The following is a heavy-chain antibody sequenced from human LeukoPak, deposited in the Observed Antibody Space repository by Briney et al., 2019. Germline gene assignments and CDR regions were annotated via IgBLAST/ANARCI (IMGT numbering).Heavy chain of an antibody. D-gene: IGHD1-7*01. CDR2: MYYRGNT. CDR1: GGSISSITYY. Sequence: SETLSLTCTVSGGSISSITYYWGWIRQPPGKGLEWVGHMYYRGNTFYNPSLKSRVTVSVDTSRNQFSLKLRSVTAADTAVYYCARLYGNYQNYFDYWGQGTLVTVSS. V-gene: IGHV4-39*07. J-gene: IGHJ4*02. CDR3: ARLYGNYQNYFDY.